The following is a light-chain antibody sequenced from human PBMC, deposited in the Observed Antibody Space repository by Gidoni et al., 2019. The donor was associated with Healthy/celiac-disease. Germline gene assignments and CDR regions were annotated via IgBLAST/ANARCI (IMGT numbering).Light chain of an antibody. J-gene: IGKJ1*01. CDR2: KVS. CDR1: QSLVYSDGNTY. Sequence: DVVMTQSPLSLPVTLGQPDSISCRSSQSLVYSDGNTYLNWFQQRPGKSPKRLIYKVSNRDSGVPERFSGSGSGTDFTLKISRVEAEDVGVYYCMQGTHWPWTFGQGTKVEIK. V-gene: IGKV2-30*01. CDR3: MQGTHWPWT.